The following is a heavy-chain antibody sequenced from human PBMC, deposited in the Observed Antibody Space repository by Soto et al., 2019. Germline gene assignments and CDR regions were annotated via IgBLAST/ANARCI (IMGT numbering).Heavy chain of an antibody. V-gene: IGHV3-23*01. CDR2: ISGSGGST. CDR1: GFTFSSYA. D-gene: IGHD1-7*01. CDR3: AKDLIRAGNYGPYYFDY. Sequence: PGGSLRLSCAASGFTFSSYAMSWVRQAPGKGLEWVSAISGSGGSTYYADYVKGRFTISRDNSKNTLYLQMNSLRAEDTAVYYCAKDLIRAGNYGPYYFDYWGQGTLVTVSS. J-gene: IGHJ4*02.